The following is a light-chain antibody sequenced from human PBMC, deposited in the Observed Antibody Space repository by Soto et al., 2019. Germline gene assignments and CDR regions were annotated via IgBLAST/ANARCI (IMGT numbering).Light chain of an antibody. CDR2: GAS. J-gene: IGKJ1*01. CDR3: QQYGSSPPA. V-gene: IGKV3-20*01. CDR1: QSVSSSY. Sequence: EIVLTQSPGTLSLSPGEGAALSYRASQSVSSSYLAWYQQKPGQAPRLLIYGASSRATGIPDRFSGSGSGTDFTLTISRLEPEDFAVYYCQQYGSSPPAFGQGTKVEIK.